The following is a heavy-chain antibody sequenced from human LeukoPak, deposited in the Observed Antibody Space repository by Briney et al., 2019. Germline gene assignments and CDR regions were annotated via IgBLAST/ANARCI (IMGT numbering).Heavy chain of an antibody. CDR1: GGSFSGYY. V-gene: IGHV4-34*01. Sequence: SETLSLTCAVYGGSFSGYYWSWLRQPPGKGLEWIGEINHSGSTNYNPSLKSRVTISVDTSKNQYSLKLSSVTAADTAVYYCARGNYDFWSGYSFVDYWGQGTLVTVSS. CDR3: ARGNYDFWSGYSFVDY. J-gene: IGHJ4*02. CDR2: INHSGST. D-gene: IGHD3-3*01.